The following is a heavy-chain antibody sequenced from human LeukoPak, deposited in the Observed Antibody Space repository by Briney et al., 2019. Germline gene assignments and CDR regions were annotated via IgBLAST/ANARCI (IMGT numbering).Heavy chain of an antibody. Sequence: GRSLRLSCAASRFTFNTFGMHWVRQAPGKGLEWVAVISSDGSNKYYADSVKGRFTISRDDSKDTLYLQMSSLAIGDTAVYYCRAATKYRDYYYDYWGQGTLVTVSS. D-gene: IGHD2-21*02. CDR1: RFTFNTFG. J-gene: IGHJ4*02. CDR3: RAATKYRDYYYDY. CDR2: ISSDGSNK. V-gene: IGHV3-30*03.